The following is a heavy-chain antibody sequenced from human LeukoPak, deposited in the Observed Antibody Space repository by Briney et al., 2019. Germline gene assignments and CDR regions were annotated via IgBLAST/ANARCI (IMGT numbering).Heavy chain of an antibody. CDR3: ARVLKPGYSSGWLNYGMDV. CDR1: GDSISSYY. V-gene: IGHV4-59*12. J-gene: IGHJ6*02. D-gene: IGHD6-19*01. CDR2: IYYRGST. Sequence: PSETLSLTCTVSGDSISSYYWSWIRQPPGKGLEWIGYIYYRGSTNYNPSLKSRVTISVDTSKNQFSLKLSSVTAADTAVYYCARVLKPGYSSGWLNYGMDVWGQGTTVTVSS.